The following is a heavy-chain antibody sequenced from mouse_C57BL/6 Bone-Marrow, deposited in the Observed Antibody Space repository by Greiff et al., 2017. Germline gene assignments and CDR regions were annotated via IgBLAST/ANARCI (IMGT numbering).Heavy chain of an antibody. CDR3: ARNPYYYGSSLGY. J-gene: IGHJ2*01. V-gene: IGHV1-61*01. Sequence: VKLQQPGAELVRPGSSVKLSCKASGYTFTSYWMDWVKQRPGQGLEWIGNIYPSDSETHYNQKFKDKATLTVEKSSSTAYMQLSSLTSEDSAVYYCARNPYYYGSSLGYWGQGTTLTVSS. D-gene: IGHD1-1*01. CDR1: GYTFTSYW. CDR2: IYPSDSET.